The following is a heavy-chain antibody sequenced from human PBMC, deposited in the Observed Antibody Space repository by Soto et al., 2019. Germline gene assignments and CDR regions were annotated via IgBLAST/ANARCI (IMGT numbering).Heavy chain of an antibody. V-gene: IGHV4-61*01. J-gene: IGHJ6*02. CDR1: GDSVTSVSDY. CDR2: IYYSGSA. CDR3: ARGVGFGYYYYHMDL. D-gene: IGHD3-10*01. Sequence: SETLSLTCTVSGDSVTSVSDYWSWIRQPPGKGLEWIGYIYYSGSADYNPSLGGRVTISIDTSKNQFSLKLTSVTAADTAVYYCARGVGFGYYYYHMDLWGQGTTVTVSS.